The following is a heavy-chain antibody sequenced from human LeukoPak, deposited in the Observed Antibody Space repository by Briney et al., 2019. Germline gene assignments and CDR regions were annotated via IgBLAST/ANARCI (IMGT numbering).Heavy chain of an antibody. CDR3: AKDLDIVATITGN. J-gene: IGHJ4*02. D-gene: IGHD5-12*01. Sequence: PGGSLRLSCAASGFTFSNNAMSWVRQAPGKGLEWVSGVSGSGGSTYYADSVKGRFTISRDNSKNTLYLQMNSLRAEDTAVYYCAKDLDIVATITGNWGQGTLVTVSS. V-gene: IGHV3-23*01. CDR1: GFTFSNNA. CDR2: VSGSGGST.